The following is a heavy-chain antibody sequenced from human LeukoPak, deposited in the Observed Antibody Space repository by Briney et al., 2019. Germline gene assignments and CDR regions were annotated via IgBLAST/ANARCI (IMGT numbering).Heavy chain of an antibody. CDR3: ARHDPDGDYIGSIDY. Sequence: GESLKISCKGSGYSFTSYWIGWVRQMPGKGLEWMGIIYPGDSDTRYSPSFQGQVTISADKSISTAYLQWSSLKASDTAMYYCARHDPDGDYIGSIDYWGQGTLVTVSS. CDR2: IYPGDSDT. CDR1: GYSFTSYW. V-gene: IGHV5-51*01. D-gene: IGHD4-17*01. J-gene: IGHJ4*02.